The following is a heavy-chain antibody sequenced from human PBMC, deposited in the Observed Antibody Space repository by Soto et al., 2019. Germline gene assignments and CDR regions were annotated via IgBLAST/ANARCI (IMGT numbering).Heavy chain of an antibody. D-gene: IGHD2-15*01. CDR1: GFTSGNYA. J-gene: IGHJ4*02. V-gene: IGHV3-23*01. CDR2: ISGSGLIA. CDR3: AQAEGFWVPFR. Sequence: GGSLRLSCSISGFTSGNYAMNWVRQAPGKGLEWLSVISGSGLIAYYADSVKGRFTVSSDKPKSTVILQLTNLTLEDTAIYYCAQAEGFWVPFRWGQGTLVTVSS.